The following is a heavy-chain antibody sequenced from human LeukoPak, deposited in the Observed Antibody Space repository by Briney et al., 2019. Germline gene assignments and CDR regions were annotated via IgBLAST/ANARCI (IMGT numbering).Heavy chain of an antibody. J-gene: IGHJ6*03. CDR2: IWYDGTNK. CDR3: ARVAYCGGDCYSLDYYYMDV. D-gene: IGHD2-21*02. V-gene: IGHV3-33*01. CDR1: GFSFSSYG. Sequence: GGSLRLSCAASGFSFSSYGMHWVRQAPGKGLEWVAVIWYDGTNKYYADSVKGRFTISRDNSKNTLYPQMNSLRAEDTAVYYCARVAYCGGDCYSLDYYYMDVWGKGTTVTVSS.